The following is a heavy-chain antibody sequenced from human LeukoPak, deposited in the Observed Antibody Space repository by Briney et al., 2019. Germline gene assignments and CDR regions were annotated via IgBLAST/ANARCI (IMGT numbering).Heavy chain of an antibody. CDR3: ARGPRGFDP. J-gene: IGHJ5*02. CDR2: IYSGGTT. CDR1: GFTFSSYS. V-gene: IGHV3-53*01. Sequence: PGGSLRLSCAAPGFTFSSYSMNWVRQAPGKGLEWVSVIYSGGTTDYADSVKGRFTISRDNSKNTLYLQMNSLRVEDTAVYYCARGPRGFDPWGQGTLVTVSA.